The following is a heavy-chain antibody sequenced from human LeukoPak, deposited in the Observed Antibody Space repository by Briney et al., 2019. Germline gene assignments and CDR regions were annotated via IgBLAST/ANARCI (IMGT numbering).Heavy chain of an antibody. CDR2: VSDDGSRA. D-gene: IGHD3-10*01. J-gene: IGHJ4*02. V-gene: IGHV3-74*01. CDR3: ARRDYYGSGSPDS. Sequence: GESLRLSCAASGFTLSGYWMHWVRQAPGKGLVWVSRVSDDGSRATYAASVKGRFTISRDNAKKSLYLQMNSLRAEDTALYYCARRDYYGSGSPDSWGQGTLVTVSS. CDR1: GFTLSGYW.